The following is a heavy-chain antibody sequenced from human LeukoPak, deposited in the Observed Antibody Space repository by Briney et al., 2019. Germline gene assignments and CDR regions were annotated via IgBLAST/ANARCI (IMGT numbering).Heavy chain of an antibody. D-gene: IGHD6-19*01. Sequence: ASVKVSCKASGYTFTSYDINWVRQAPGQGLEWMGWLNPNSGNTGYAQKFQGRVTMTRNTSISTAYMELSSLRSEDTAVYYCARGRDSSGWLKQVSDYWGQGTLVTVSS. J-gene: IGHJ4*02. CDR1: GYTFTSYD. V-gene: IGHV1-8*01. CDR3: ARGRDSSGWLKQVSDY. CDR2: LNPNSGNT.